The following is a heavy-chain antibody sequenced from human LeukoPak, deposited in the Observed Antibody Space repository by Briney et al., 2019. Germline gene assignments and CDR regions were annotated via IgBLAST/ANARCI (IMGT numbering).Heavy chain of an antibody. CDR1: GGSITSSSSY. V-gene: IGHV4-39*07. CDR3: ARKVVVTAPYDY. J-gene: IGHJ4*02. D-gene: IGHD2-21*02. Sequence: PSETLSLTCTVSGGSITSSSSYWSWIRQSPGKGLEWIGSIYYSGSTYYNPSLKSRVTISVDTSKNQFSLKLSSVTAADTAVYYCARKVVVTAPYDYWGQGTLVTVSS. CDR2: IYYSGST.